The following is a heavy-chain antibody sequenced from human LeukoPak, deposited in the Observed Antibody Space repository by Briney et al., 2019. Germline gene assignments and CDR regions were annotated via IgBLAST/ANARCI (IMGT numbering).Heavy chain of an antibody. V-gene: IGHV4-59*01. CDR1: GGSISTYY. J-gene: IGHJ4*02. Sequence: SETLSLTCTVSGGSISTYYWNWIRQPPGRGLEWIGYIYDSGSTNYNPSLKSRVTISVDTSKNQFSLKLSSVTAADTAVYYCARDASAYFDYWGQGTLVTVSS. CDR3: ARDASAYFDY. CDR2: IYDSGST.